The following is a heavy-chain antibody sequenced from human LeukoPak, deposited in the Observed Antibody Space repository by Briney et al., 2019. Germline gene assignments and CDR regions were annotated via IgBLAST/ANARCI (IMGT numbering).Heavy chain of an antibody. CDR3: ARRGNGGRHLDS. CDR2: VYYRGSA. J-gene: IGHJ4*02. CDR1: GDSISSTKYY. V-gene: IGHV4-39*01. D-gene: IGHD1-1*01. Sequence: SETLSLTCTVSGDSISSTKYYWGWVRQPPGKGLEWIGNVYYRGSAYYNPSLKSRVSISVDTSKNQFYLKLTSVTAADTAIYYCARRGNGGRHLDSWGQGTLVTVSS.